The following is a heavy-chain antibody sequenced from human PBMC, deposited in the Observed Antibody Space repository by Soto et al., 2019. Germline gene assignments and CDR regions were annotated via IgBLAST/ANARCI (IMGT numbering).Heavy chain of an antibody. D-gene: IGHD6-13*01. CDR3: ARMYISSWRDSTLLVVEAFDI. CDR1: GGSISSSSYY. CDR2: IYYSGST. Sequence: QLQLQESGPGLVKPSETLSLTCSVSGGSISSSSYYWGWIRQPPGEGLEWIGSIYYSGSTYYNPSLKSRVTISVDTSKNQFSLKLSSVTAADTAVYYCARMYISSWRDSTLLVVEAFDIWGQGTMVTVSS. V-gene: IGHV4-39*01. J-gene: IGHJ3*02.